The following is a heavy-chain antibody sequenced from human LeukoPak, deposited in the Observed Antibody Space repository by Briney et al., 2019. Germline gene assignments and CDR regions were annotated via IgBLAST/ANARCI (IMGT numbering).Heavy chain of an antibody. CDR3: AKDGGYCSSTSCRSDY. J-gene: IGHJ4*02. Sequence: ETLSLTCTVSGGSISSYYWSWIRQPPGKGLEWVSAISGSGGSTYYADSVKGRFTISRDNSKNTLYLQMNSLRAEDTAVYYCAKDGGYCSSTSCRSDYWGQGTLVTVSS. D-gene: IGHD2-2*01. CDR1: GGSISSYY. CDR2: ISGSGGST. V-gene: IGHV3-23*01.